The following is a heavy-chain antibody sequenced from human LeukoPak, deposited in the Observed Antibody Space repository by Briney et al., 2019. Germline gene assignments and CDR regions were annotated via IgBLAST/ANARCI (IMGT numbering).Heavy chain of an antibody. CDR2: IYYSGST. V-gene: IGHV4-39*01. CDR1: GGSISSSSYY. J-gene: IGHJ5*02. Sequence: SETLSLTCTVSGGSISSSSYYWGWIRQPPGKGLEWIGSIYYSGSTYYNPSLKSRVTISVDTSKNQFSLKLSSVTAADTAVYYCASPETVAVAGPLEHWGQGTLVTVSS. CDR3: ASPETVAVAGPLEH. D-gene: IGHD6-19*01.